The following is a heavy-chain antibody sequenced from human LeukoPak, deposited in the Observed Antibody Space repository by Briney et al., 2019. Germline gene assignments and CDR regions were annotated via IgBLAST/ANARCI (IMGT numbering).Heavy chain of an antibody. V-gene: IGHV1-46*01. CDR3: ARQRGGQYEDGFDM. D-gene: IGHD2-8*01. CDR1: GYTFTSYD. J-gene: IGHJ3*02. CDR2: INPSGGST. Sequence: ASVKVSCKASGYTFTSYDINWVRQATGQGLEWMGIINPSGGSTSYAQKFQGRVIMTRDTSTSTVYMEMSSLRSEDTAVYYCARQRGGQYEDGFDMWGQGTMVTVSS.